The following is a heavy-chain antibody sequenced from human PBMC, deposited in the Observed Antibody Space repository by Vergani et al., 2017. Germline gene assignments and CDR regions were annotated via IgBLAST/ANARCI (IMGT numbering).Heavy chain of an antibody. CDR3: ARQVYDSSGYHAFDI. CDR1: GGSISSSSYY. D-gene: IGHD3-22*01. Sequence: QLQLQESGPGLVKPSETLSLTCTVSGGSISSSSYYWGWIRQPPGKGLEWIGSIYYSGSTYYNPSLKSRVTISVDTSKNQFSPKLSSVTAADTAVYYCARQVYDSSGYHAFDIWGQGTMVTVSS. CDR2: IYYSGST. V-gene: IGHV4-39*01. J-gene: IGHJ3*02.